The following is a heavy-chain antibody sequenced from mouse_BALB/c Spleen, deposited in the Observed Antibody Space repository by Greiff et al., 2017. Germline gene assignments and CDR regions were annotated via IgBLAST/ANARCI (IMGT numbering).Heavy chain of an antibody. Sequence: EVQLQQSGAELVRPGALVKLSCKAFGFNIKDYYMHWVKQRPEQGLEWIGWIDPENGNTIYDPKFQGKASITADTSSNTAYLQLSSLTSEDTAVYYCASNPPYYYGSRFDYWGQGTTLTVSS. CDR3: ASNPPYYYGSRFDY. V-gene: IGHV14-1*02. D-gene: IGHD1-1*01. CDR2: IDPENGNT. J-gene: IGHJ2*01. CDR1: GFNIKDYY.